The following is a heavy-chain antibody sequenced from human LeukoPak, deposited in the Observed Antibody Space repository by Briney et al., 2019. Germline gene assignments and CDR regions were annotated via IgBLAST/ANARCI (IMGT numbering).Heavy chain of an antibody. Sequence: PGGSLRLSCAASGFTFSSYAMSWVRQAPGKGLEWVSTISGSGGSTYYAGSVKGRFTISRDNSKSTLYLQMNSLRDEDTAVYYCARDLGYDYVWGSYRYTGGAFDIWGQGTMVTVSS. CDR2: ISGSGGST. V-gene: IGHV3-23*01. J-gene: IGHJ3*02. D-gene: IGHD3-16*02. CDR3: ARDLGYDYVWGSYRYTGGAFDI. CDR1: GFTFSSYA.